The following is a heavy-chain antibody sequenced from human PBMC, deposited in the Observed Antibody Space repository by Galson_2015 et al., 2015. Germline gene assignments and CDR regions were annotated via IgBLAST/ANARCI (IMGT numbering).Heavy chain of an antibody. J-gene: IGHJ6*02. D-gene: IGHD2-2*01. CDR2: ISGCGGST. CDR3: ATTPLPAGYYYGMDV. CDR1: GFTFSSYA. V-gene: IGHV3-23*01. Sequence: SLRLSCAASGFTFSSYAMSWVRQAPGKGLEWVSAISGCGGSTYYADSVKGRFTISRDNSKNTLYLQMNSLRAEDTAVYYCATTPLPAGYYYGMDVWGQGTTVTVSS.